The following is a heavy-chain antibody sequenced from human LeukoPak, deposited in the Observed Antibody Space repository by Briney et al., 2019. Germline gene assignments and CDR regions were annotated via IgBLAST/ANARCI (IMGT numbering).Heavy chain of an antibody. CDR2: INPNSGGT. Sequence: GASVKVSCKASGYTFTDYSMHWVRQAPGQGLEWMGWINPNSGGTMYAQKFKGRVTMTRDTSISTAYMELSRLGSDDTAVYYCTRVDTAMVAGGGDYWGQGTLVTVSS. J-gene: IGHJ4*02. V-gene: IGHV1-2*02. CDR1: GYTFTDYS. CDR3: TRVDTAMVAGGGDY. D-gene: IGHD5-18*01.